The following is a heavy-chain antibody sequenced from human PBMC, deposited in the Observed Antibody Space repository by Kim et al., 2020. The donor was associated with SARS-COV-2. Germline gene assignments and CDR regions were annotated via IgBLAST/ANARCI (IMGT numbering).Heavy chain of an antibody. D-gene: IGHD6-6*01. CDR3: ARGPAYSSSSLDY. CDR1: GFTFSSYA. V-gene: IGHV3-30-3*01. Sequence: GGSLRLSCAASGFTFSSYAMHWVRQAPGKGLEWVAVISYDGSNKYYADSVKGRFTISRDNSKNTLYLQMNSLRAEDTAVYYCARGPAYSSSSLDYWGQGTLVTVSS. CDR2: ISYDGSNK. J-gene: IGHJ4*02.